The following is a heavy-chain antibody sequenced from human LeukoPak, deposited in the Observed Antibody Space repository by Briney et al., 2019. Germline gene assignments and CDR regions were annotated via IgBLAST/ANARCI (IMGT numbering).Heavy chain of an antibody. D-gene: IGHD6-19*01. CDR3: ATWGIAVAGTFDY. J-gene: IGHJ4*02. CDR2: IYYSGST. V-gene: IGHV4-59*08. Sequence: PSETLSLTCTVSGGSIGSSYWSWIRQPPGKGLEWIGYIYYSGSTNYNPPFKSRVAISVDTSKNQFSLKLSSVTAADTAVYYCATWGIAVAGTFDYWGQGTLVTVST. CDR1: GGSIGSSY.